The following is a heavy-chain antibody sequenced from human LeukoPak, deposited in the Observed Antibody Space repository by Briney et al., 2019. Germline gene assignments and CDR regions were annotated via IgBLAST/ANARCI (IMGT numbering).Heavy chain of an antibody. CDR3: ARLWGGNGYSGGSLNL. Sequence: GGSLRLSCAASGFTFSGFWMHWVRQAPGKGLVWVSCISFDGSDATYADSVKGRFTISKDNSNNMVFLQMDRLRAEDTAVYYCARLWGGNGYSGGSLNLWGQGTLVTVSS. D-gene: IGHD3-16*01. CDR2: ISFDGSDA. V-gene: IGHV3-74*01. CDR1: GFTFSGFW. J-gene: IGHJ5*02.